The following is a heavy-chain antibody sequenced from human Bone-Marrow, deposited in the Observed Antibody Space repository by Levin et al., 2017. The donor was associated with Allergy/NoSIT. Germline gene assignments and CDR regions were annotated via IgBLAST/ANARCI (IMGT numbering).Heavy chain of an antibody. J-gene: IGHJ4*02. D-gene: IGHD1-26*01. Sequence: GGSLRLSCAASGFTFSSYAMSWVRQAPGKGLEWVSAISGSGGSTYYADSVKGRFTISRDNSKNTLYLQMNSLRAEDTAVYYCAKAEWELLRWGYFDYWGQGTLVTVSS. CDR3: AKAEWELLRWGYFDY. CDR2: ISGSGGST. V-gene: IGHV3-23*01. CDR1: GFTFSSYA.